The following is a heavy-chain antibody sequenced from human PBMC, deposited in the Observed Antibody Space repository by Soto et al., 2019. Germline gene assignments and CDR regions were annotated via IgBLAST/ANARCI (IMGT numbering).Heavy chain of an antibody. CDR3: AKGAIGRLDY. Sequence: DVQLLDSGGGLVQPGRSLRLSCAASGFTFSNYAMSWVRQAPGKGLEWVSTIRASGVTTFYADSARDRFTISSDNSKNTLSLHMNSLTAGDTAIYYCAKGAIGRLDYWGQGTLVSVSS. J-gene: IGHJ4*02. CDR1: GFTFSNYA. V-gene: IGHV3-23*01. CDR2: IRASGVTT. D-gene: IGHD1-26*01.